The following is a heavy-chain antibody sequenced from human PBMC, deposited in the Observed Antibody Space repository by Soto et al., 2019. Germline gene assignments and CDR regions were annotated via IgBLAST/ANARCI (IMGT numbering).Heavy chain of an antibody. CDR2: LNPNSGNT. CDR1: GYMFSTYD. D-gene: IGHD1-20*01. Sequence: QVQLVQSGAEVKKPGASVKVSCKASGYMFSTYDINWVRQAPGQGLEWMGWLNPNSGNTGYAQKCQGRFTMTSNTSINTAYMELSSLGSDDTAVYYCARDHRYNWNDEGWFDPWGQGTLVTVSS. CDR3: ARDHRYNWNDEGWFDP. J-gene: IGHJ5*02. V-gene: IGHV1-8*01.